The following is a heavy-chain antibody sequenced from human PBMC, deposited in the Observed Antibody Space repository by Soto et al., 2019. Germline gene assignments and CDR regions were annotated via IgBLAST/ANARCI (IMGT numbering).Heavy chain of an antibody. D-gene: IGHD3-10*01. CDR1: GYTFTGYY. V-gene: IGHV1-2*04. CDR2: INPNSGGT. J-gene: IGHJ4*02. Sequence: ASVKVSCKASGYTFTGYYMHWVRQAPGQGLEWMAWINPNSGGTNYAQKFQGWVTMTRDTSISTAYMELSRLRSDDTAVYYCARYASGSYYAYWGQGTLVTSPQ. CDR3: ARYASGSYYAY.